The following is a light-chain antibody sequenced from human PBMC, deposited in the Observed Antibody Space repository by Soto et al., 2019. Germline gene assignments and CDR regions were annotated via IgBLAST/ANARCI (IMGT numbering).Light chain of an antibody. J-gene: IGKJ3*01. Sequence: DIQMTQSPSSLSASVGDRVTITCRASQSISSYLNWYQQKPGKAPKLLIYAASSLQSGVPSRFSGSGSGTDFTLTISSLQPEDFATYYCQQSYSTPLTFGPGNKVYIK. V-gene: IGKV1-39*01. CDR3: QQSYSTPLT. CDR2: AAS. CDR1: QSISSY.